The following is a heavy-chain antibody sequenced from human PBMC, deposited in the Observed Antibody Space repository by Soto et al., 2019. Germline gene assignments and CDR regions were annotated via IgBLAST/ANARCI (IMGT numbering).Heavy chain of an antibody. Sequence: ASVKVSCKASGGTFSSYAISWVRQDPGQGLEWMGWISAYNGNTYYAQKLQGRVTMTTDTPTSTAYMELRSLRSDDTAVYYCARGVDFWSGYQIWGQGTMVTVSS. J-gene: IGHJ3*02. CDR1: GGTFSSYA. CDR3: ARGVDFWSGYQI. CDR2: ISAYNGNT. D-gene: IGHD3-3*01. V-gene: IGHV1-18*01.